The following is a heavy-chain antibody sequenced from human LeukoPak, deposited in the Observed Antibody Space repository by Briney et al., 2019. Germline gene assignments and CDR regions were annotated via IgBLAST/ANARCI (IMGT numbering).Heavy chain of an antibody. CDR1: GFTFSSYA. Sequence: GGSLRLSCAASGFTFSSYARSWVRQAPGKGLEWVSAISGSGGSTYYADSVTGRFTISRDNSKNTLYLQMNSLRAEDTAVYYCAKDRPKYCSSTSCYSAIDYWGQGTLVTVSS. D-gene: IGHD2-2*01. CDR3: AKDRPKYCSSTSCYSAIDY. J-gene: IGHJ4*02. V-gene: IGHV3-23*01. CDR2: ISGSGGST.